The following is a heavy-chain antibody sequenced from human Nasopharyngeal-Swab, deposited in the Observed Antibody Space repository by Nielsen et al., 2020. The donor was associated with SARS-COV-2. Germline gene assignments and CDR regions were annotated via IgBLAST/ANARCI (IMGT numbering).Heavy chain of an antibody. V-gene: IGHV3-33*01. CDR2: IWYDGSNK. D-gene: IGHD3-9*01. J-gene: IGHJ3*02. CDR3: AREGDILTGYYDAFDI. CDR1: GFTFSSYG. Sequence: GESLKISCAASGFTFSSYGMHWVRQAPGKGLEWVAVIWYDGSNKYYADSVKGRFTISRDNSKNTLYLQMNSLRAEDTAVYYCAREGDILTGYYDAFDIWGQGTMGTVSS.